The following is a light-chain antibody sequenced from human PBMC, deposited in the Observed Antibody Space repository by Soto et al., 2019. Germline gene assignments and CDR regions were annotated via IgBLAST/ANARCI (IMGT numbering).Light chain of an antibody. Sequence: EIVLTQSPVTVSLSPGERATLSCRASQSVSSDLAWYQQKPGQAPRLFIYDASNRVTGVPARFSGSGSGTDFTLTTSSLQSEDFAVYYCQQSNDWWTFGQGTKVDIK. J-gene: IGKJ1*01. CDR2: DAS. V-gene: IGKV3-11*01. CDR1: QSVSSD. CDR3: QQSNDWWT.